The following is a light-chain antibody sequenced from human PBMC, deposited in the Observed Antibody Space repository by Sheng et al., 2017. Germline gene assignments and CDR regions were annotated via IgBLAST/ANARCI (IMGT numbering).Light chain of an antibody. J-gene: IGKJ2*01. CDR1: QSVTSSY. Sequence: EIVLTQSPGTLSLSPGERATLSCRASQSVTSSYLAWYQQKPGQTPRLLIYGASRRATGIPDRFSGSGSGTDFTLTITRLEPEDFAVYYCQQYNNWPPYTFGQGTKLEI. V-gene: IGKV3-20*01. CDR3: QQYNNWPPYT. CDR2: GAS.